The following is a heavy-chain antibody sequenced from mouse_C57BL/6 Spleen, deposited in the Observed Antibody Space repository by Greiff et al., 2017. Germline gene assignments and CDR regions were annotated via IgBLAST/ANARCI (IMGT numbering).Heavy chain of an antibody. CDR1: GYTFTDYY. D-gene: IGHD1-1*01. CDR2: INPNNGGT. V-gene: IGHV1-26*01. Sequence: VQLQQSGPELVKPGASVKISCKASGYTFTDYYMNWVKQSHGKSLEWIGDINPNNGGTSYNQTFKGKATLTVDKSSSTAYMELRSLTSEDSAVYYCARRGYYYGSSLDYWGQGTTRTVSS. J-gene: IGHJ2*01. CDR3: ARRGYYYGSSLDY.